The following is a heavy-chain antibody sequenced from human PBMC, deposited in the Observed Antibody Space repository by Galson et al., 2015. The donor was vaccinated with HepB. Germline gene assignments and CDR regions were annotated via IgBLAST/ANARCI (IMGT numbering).Heavy chain of an antibody. V-gene: IGHV5-51*01. Sequence: QSGAEVKKPGESLKISCTGSGYRFTSDWIAWVRQMPGKGLEWMGIIYPDDSDTRYSPSFQGQVTISADKSVSTAYLQWSSLKASDTAMYYCARLPGGMATPFDYWGQGTLVTVSS. D-gene: IGHD5-24*01. J-gene: IGHJ4*02. CDR3: ARLPGGMATPFDY. CDR1: GYRFTSDW. CDR2: IYPDDSDT.